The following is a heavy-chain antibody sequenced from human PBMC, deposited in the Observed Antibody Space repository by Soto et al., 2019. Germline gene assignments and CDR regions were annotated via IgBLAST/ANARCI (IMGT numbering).Heavy chain of an antibody. CDR3: AKGGYTSPFDY. CDR2: IRASGGIT. D-gene: IGHD5-12*01. CDR1: GFTFSSYA. Sequence: GGSLRLSCAASGFTFSSYAMTWVRQAPGKGLEWVSTIRASGGITYYADSVKGRFTISRDNSMNTLFLHMNSLRAEDTAIYYCAKGGYTSPFDYWGLGTLVTVSS. J-gene: IGHJ4*02. V-gene: IGHV3-23*01.